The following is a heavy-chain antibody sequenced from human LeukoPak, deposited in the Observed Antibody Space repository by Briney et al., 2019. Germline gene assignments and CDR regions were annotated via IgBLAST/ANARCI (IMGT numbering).Heavy chain of an antibody. V-gene: IGHV1-2*04. J-gene: IGHJ5*02. CDR3: ARGYYYESSGYYMVNWFDP. CDR1: GYTFTGYY. Sequence: ASVKVSCKASGYTFTGYYMHWVRQAPGQGLEWMGWINPNSGGTNYAQKFQGWVTMTRDTSISTAYMELSRLRSDDTAVYYCARGYYYESSGYYMVNWFDPWGQGTLVTVSS. D-gene: IGHD3-22*01. CDR2: INPNSGGT.